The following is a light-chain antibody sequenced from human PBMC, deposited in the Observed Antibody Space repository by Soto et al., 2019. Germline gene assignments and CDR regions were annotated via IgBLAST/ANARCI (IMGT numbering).Light chain of an antibody. Sequence: QSVLTQPASVSGSPGQSITISCTGTSSDVGGYNYVSWYQHHPGKAPKLMIYEASNRPSGVSNRFSGSKSGNTASLTISGLLAEDEADYYCSSYTSSSTYVFGTGTKVTVL. CDR3: SSYTSSSTYV. CDR2: EAS. J-gene: IGLJ1*01. CDR1: SSDVGGYNY. V-gene: IGLV2-14*01.